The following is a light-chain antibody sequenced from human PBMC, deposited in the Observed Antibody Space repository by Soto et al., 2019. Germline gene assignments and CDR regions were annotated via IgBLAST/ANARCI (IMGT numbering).Light chain of an antibody. CDR3: GSYTGNIYV. V-gene: IGLV2-14*01. CDR1: SGDVGGYKF. Sequence: QFVLTQPGSVCWSPGHSITIYCTGTSGDVGGYKFVSWYQQHPGKAPKLMIYEVSNRPSGVSSRFSGSKSGNTASLTISGLQAEEEAHYFCGSYTGNIYVFGNGTKATVL. CDR2: EVS. J-gene: IGLJ1*01.